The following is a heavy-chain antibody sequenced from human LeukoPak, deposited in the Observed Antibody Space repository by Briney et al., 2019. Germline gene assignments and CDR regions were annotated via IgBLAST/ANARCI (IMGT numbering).Heavy chain of an antibody. V-gene: IGHV4-30-4*01. CDR1: GGSISSGDYY. CDR3: ARSLDLLSFDI. Sequence: SETLSLTCTVSGGSISSGDYYWSWIRQPPGKGLEWIGYIYYSGSTYYNPSLKSRVTISVDTSKNQSSLKLSSVTAADTAVYYCARSLDLLSFDIWGQGTMVTVSS. CDR2: IYYSGST. J-gene: IGHJ3*02.